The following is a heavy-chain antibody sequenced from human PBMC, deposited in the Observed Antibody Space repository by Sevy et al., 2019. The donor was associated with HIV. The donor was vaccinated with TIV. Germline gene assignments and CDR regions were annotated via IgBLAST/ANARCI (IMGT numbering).Heavy chain of an antibody. CDR3: ASVFDSESYVFDF. V-gene: IGHV3-20*04. CDR1: GFNFGDYA. Sequence: GGSLRLSCVASGFNFGDYAMSWVRQAPGKGLEWDSGVRWNGVSSGYADSVKGRFTISRDNAKNALYLQMNSLRAEDTAFYFCASVFDSESYVFDFWGQGTLVTVSS. J-gene: IGHJ4*02. D-gene: IGHD3-22*01. CDR2: VRWNGVSS.